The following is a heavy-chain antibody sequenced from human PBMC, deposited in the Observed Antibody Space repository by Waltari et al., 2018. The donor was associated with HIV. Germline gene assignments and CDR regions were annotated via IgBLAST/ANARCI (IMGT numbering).Heavy chain of an antibody. V-gene: IGHV3-15*01. CDR3: ATGPLEVGATYLFQH. J-gene: IGHJ1*01. D-gene: IGHD1-26*01. Sequence: EVQLVESGGGAAKPGGSLRVSCVASGFTFANAWMTSVRRSPGKGLEWLGRIRSATDGGTIDYAAPVKGRFTISRDDSISTTSLQMKGLQAADSGVYFCATGPLEVGATYLFQHWGRGTLVTVSS. CDR1: GFTFANAW. CDR2: IRSATDGGTI.